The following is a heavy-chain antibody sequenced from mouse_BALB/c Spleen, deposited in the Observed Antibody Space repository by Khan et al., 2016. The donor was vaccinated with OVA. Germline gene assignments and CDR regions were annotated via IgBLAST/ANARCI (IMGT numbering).Heavy chain of an antibody. CDR1: GYTFTSYW. D-gene: IGHD1-1*01. J-gene: IGHJ2*01. CDR3: ARIKKIVATYFDY. CDR2: TNPTNGRT. V-gene: IGHV1S81*02. Sequence: VQLVESGAELVKAGASVKMSCKASGYTFTSYWMHWVKQRLGQGLEWFAETNPTNGRTYYNEKFKSKATLTVDKSSSTAYMLLSGPTFEDSAVYYCARIKKIVATYFDYWGKGTTLTVSS.